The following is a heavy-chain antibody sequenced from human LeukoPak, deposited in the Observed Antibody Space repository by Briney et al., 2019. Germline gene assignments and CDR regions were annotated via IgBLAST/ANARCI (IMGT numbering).Heavy chain of an antibody. CDR3: AKDLHYGSGSP. V-gene: IGHV3-23*01. CDR2: ISGSGGST. D-gene: IGHD3-10*01. CDR1: GFTFSRYA. J-gene: IGHJ5*02. Sequence: GGSLRLSCAASGFTFSRYAMSWAPQAPGRGLEWVSAISGSGGSTYYADSVRGGFTISRDNSKNTLYLQMNSLRAEDTAVYYCAKDLHYGSGSPWGQGTLLTVCS.